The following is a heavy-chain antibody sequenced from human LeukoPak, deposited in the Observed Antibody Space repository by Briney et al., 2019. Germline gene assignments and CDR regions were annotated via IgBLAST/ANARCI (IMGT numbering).Heavy chain of an antibody. CDR2: ISSSSSYI. V-gene: IGHV3-21*01. D-gene: IGHD3-10*01. Sequence: GGSLRLSCAASGFPFSTHSLNWVRQAPGKGLEWVSSISSSSSYIYYADSVKGRFTISRDNAKNSLYLQMNSLRAEDTAVYYCARGGPMVRGVSNYWGQGTLVTVSS. CDR3: ARGGPMVRGVSNY. CDR1: GFPFSTHS. J-gene: IGHJ4*02.